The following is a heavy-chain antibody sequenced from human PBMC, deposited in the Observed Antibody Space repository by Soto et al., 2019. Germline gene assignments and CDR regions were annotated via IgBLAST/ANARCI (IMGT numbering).Heavy chain of an antibody. V-gene: IGHV4-39*01. CDR3: ARRGAAAGILFDC. CDR2: IYYSGST. D-gene: IGHD6-13*01. J-gene: IGHJ4*02. Sequence: EPLSLTCTVSGGSISSSSYYWGWIRQPPGKGLEWIGSIYYSGSTYYNPSLKSRVTISVDTSKNQFSLKLSSVTAADTAVYYCARRGAAAGILFDCWGQGTLVTVSS. CDR1: GGSISSSSYY.